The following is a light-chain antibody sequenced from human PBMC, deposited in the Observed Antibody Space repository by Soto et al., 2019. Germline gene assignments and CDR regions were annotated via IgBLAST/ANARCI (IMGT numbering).Light chain of an antibody. CDR2: GAS. J-gene: IGKJ1*01. Sequence: EMVMTKSPATLSASPWERATLSCRASQSVRSNLAWYQQKPGQAPRLLIYGASTRATGIPARFSGSGSGTDFTLTISSLQPEDFATYYCQQSYSTPRTFGQGTKVDIK. V-gene: IGKV3-15*01. CDR3: QQSYSTPRT. CDR1: QSVRSN.